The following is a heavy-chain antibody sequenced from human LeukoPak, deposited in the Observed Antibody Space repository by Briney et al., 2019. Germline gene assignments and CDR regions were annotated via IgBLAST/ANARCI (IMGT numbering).Heavy chain of an antibody. CDR2: ISSSSSYI. CDR1: GFTFSSYS. Sequence: GGSLRLSCAASGFTFSSYSMNWVRQAPGKGLEWVSSISSSSSYIYYADSVKGRFTISRDNAKNSLYLQMNSLRAEDTAVYYCARHTLSRDGYNFAFDIWGQGTMVTVSS. V-gene: IGHV3-21*01. CDR3: ARHTLSRDGYNFAFDI. J-gene: IGHJ3*02. D-gene: IGHD5-24*01.